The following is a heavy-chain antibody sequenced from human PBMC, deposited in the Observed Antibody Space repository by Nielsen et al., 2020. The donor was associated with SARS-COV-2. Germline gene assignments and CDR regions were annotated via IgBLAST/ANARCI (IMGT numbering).Heavy chain of an antibody. J-gene: IGHJ4*02. CDR3: AKDWTAIVVVPSGGVDY. V-gene: IGHV3-30*02. Sequence: GGSLRLSCAASGFTFSTYGMHWVRQAPGKGLEWVAAIPYDGSNKYYVDSVKGRFTISRDNSKNTLYLQMSSLREEDTAVYYCAKDWTAIVVVPSGGVDYWGQGTRVTVSS. CDR2: IPYDGSNK. D-gene: IGHD2-15*01. CDR1: GFTFSTYG.